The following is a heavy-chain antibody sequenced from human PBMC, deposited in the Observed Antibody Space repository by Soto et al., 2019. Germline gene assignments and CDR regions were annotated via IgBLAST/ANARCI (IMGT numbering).Heavy chain of an antibody. CDR2: INHTGGT. D-gene: IGHD3-3*01. J-gene: IGHJ5*02. CDR1: GGSVNGYY. V-gene: IGHV4-34*01. CDR3: ATRITVFGLLIPPFDT. Sequence: SETLSLTCAVYGGSVNGYYWNWIRQPPGKGLEWIGEINHTGGTHHNPSLKSRVTMSVDTSKNQFSLRLSSVTAADTAIYYCATRITVFGLLIPPFDTWGQGTQVTVSS.